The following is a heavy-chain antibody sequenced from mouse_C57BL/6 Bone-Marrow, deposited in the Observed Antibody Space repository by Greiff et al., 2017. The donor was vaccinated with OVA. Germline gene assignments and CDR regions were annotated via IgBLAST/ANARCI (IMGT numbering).Heavy chain of an antibody. CDR2: IDPETGGT. CDR1: GYTFTDYE. J-gene: IGHJ3*01. Sequence: VQLQQSGAELVRPGASVTLSCKASGYTFTDYEMHWVKQTPVHGLEWIGAIDPETGGTAYNQKFKGKAILTADKSSSTAYMALRSLTSEDSAVYYCTRSYGSSYGFAYWGQGTLVTVSA. CDR3: TRSYGSSYGFAY. V-gene: IGHV1-15*01. D-gene: IGHD1-1*01.